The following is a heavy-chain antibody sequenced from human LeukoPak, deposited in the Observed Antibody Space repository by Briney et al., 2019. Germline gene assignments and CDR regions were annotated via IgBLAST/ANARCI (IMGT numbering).Heavy chain of an antibody. V-gene: IGHV3-74*01. J-gene: IGHJ6*02. CDR3: ARGRLGGVTGRSYYYGMDV. CDR2: INSDGSTT. CDR1: GFTFSAYW. D-gene: IGHD3-16*01. Sequence: GGTLRLSCAASGFTFSAYWRCWIRQAPGKGLVWVSHINSDGSTTSYAASVKRRFITSRGYDKKMLYMQMNSPRAEVTGVYCCARGRLGGVTGRSYYYGMDVWGQGTTVTVSS.